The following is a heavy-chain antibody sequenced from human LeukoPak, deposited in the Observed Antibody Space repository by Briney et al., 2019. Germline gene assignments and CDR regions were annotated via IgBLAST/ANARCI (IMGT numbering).Heavy chain of an antibody. CDR1: GFTFSSYG. Sequence: GGSLRLSCAASGFTFSSYGMHWGRQAPGKGLEWVSYISSSSSTIYYADSVKGRFTISRDNAKNTLYLQMNSLRAEDTAVYYCAKDNFPTYYDILTRSLDPWGQGTLVTVSS. D-gene: IGHD3-9*01. J-gene: IGHJ5*02. CDR2: ISSSSSTI. V-gene: IGHV3-48*01. CDR3: AKDNFPTYYDILTRSLDP.